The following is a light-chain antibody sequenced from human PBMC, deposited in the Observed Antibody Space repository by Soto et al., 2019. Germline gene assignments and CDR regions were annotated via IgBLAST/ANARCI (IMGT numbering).Light chain of an antibody. CDR3: QQYNSDRYT. CDR2: DAS. CDR1: QCISTW. J-gene: IGKJ2*01. Sequence: DIQMTQSPSILSASVRARVTITCRASQCISTWLAWYQQKPGKAPKLLIYDASSLESGVPSRFSGSGSGTEFTLTISSRQPDDFATYYCQQYNSDRYTFGQGIKREIK. V-gene: IGKV1-5*01.